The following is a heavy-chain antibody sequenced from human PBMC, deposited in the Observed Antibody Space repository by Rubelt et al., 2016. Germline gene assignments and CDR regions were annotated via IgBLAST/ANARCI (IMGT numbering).Heavy chain of an antibody. CDR1: GGSISSSSYY. D-gene: IGHD2-2*02. V-gene: IGHV4-39*01. J-gene: IGHJ4*02. CDR2: IYYSGRT. CDR3: ARVVPAAIGASHSFDY. Sequence: QLQLQESGPGLVKPSETLSLTCTVSGGSISSSSYYWGWIRQPPGKGLEWIGSIYYSGRTYYNPSLKSRVTISVDKSKNQCALKLSSVTAADTAVYNCARVVPAAIGASHSFDYWGQGTLVTVSS.